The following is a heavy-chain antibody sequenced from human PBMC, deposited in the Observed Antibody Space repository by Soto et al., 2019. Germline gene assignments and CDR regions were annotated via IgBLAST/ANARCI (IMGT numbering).Heavy chain of an antibody. CDR3: ARDLRQQLLYIVRNWFDP. D-gene: IGHD6-13*01. Sequence: QVQLVQSGAEVKKPGSSVKVSCKASGGTFSSYTISWVRQAPGQGLEWMGRIIPILGIANYAQKFQGRVTITADKSTSTAYMELSSLRSEDTAVYYCARDLRQQLLYIVRNWFDPWGQGTLVTVSS. CDR1: GGTFSSYT. CDR2: IIPILGIA. V-gene: IGHV1-69*08. J-gene: IGHJ5*02.